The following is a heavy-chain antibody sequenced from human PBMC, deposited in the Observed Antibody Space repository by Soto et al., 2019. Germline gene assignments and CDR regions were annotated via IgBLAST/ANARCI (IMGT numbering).Heavy chain of an antibody. CDR3: ARYTGWFDH. V-gene: IGHV1-18*04. D-gene: IGHD2-8*02. J-gene: IGHJ5*02. CDR1: GYTFSDYG. Sequence: QVQLAQSGGEVKKPGASVQVSCKASGYTFSDYGITWVRLAPGRGLEWVGWISADKGKTNYAQKFEGRLTLTRDTSTATAIMELRSLTSDDSAVYYCARYTGWFDHWGQGTPVIVTS. CDR2: ISADKGKT.